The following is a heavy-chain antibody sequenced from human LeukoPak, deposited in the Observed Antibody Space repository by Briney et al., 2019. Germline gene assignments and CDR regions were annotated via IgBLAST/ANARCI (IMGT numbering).Heavy chain of an antibody. CDR2: ITPKSGDT. D-gene: IGHD3-3*02. CDR1: GYTFNDFY. CDR3: ARVRLADERAWAY. J-gene: IGHJ4*02. V-gene: IGHV1-2*02. Sequence: RASVKVSYKASGYTFNDFYIHWVRQAPGQGLEYVGWITPKSGDTYSPQRFQGRVTMTRDASISTAYMELSSLRSDDTAVYFCARVRLADERAWAYWGQGTLVTVSS.